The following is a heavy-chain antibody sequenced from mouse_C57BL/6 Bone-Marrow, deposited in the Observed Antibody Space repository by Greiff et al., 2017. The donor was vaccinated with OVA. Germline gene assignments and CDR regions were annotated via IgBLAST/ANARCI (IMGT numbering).Heavy chain of an antibody. Sequence: VQLQQPGAELVRPGTSVKLSCKASGYTFTSYWMHWVKQRPGQGLEWIGVIDPSDSYTNYNQKFKGKATLTVDTSSSTAYMQLSSLTSEDSAVYYGARSYYGDYYALDYWGQGTSVTVSS. D-gene: IGHD1-1*01. CDR2: IDPSDSYT. J-gene: IGHJ4*01. CDR1: GYTFTSYW. CDR3: ARSYYGDYYALDY. V-gene: IGHV1-59*01.